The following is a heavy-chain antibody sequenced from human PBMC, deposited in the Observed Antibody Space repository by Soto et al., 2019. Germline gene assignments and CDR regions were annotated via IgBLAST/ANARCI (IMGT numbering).Heavy chain of an antibody. J-gene: IGHJ4*01. CDR1: RFRFSAYG. CDR2: ISDDGKTQ. V-gene: IGHV3-30*18. D-gene: IGHD6-19*01. Sequence: QVKLVESGGAVVQSGRSLRLSCTASRFRFSAYGMHWVHQAPGKGLEWVALISDDGKTQFFTDSVEGRFTISRDNSRNTFYLQMNSLRPEDTAVYYCVKGGYKTGWPPFDHWGHGTRVTVSS. CDR3: VKGGYKTGWPPFDH.